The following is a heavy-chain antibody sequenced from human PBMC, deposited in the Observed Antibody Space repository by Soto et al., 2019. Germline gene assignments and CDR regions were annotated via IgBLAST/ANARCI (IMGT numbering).Heavy chain of an antibody. CDR1: GYSFTSYW. CDR3: AIYLPFKPGIAAAGTINYYYYGMDV. V-gene: IGHV5-10-1*01. J-gene: IGHJ6*02. Sequence: GESLKISCKGSGYSFTSYWISWVRQMPGKGLEWMGRIDPSDSYTNYSPSFQGHVTISADKSISTAYLQWSSRKASDTARYYCAIYLPFKPGIAAAGTINYYYYGMDVWGQGTTVTVSS. D-gene: IGHD6-13*01. CDR2: IDPSDSYT.